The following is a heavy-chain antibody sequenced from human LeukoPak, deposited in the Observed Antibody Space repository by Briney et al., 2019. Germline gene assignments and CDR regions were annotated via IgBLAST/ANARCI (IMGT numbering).Heavy chain of an antibody. CDR1: GGSFSGYY. CDR2: INHSGST. V-gene: IGHV4-34*01. D-gene: IGHD3-10*01. J-gene: IGHJ5*02. CDR3: ARHRGLLWFGERNWFDP. Sequence: SEALSLTCAVYGGSFSGYYWSWIRQPPGKGLEWIGEINHSGSTNYNPSLKSRVTISVDTSKNQFSLKLSSVTAADTAVYYCARHRGLLWFGERNWFDPWGQGTLVTVSS.